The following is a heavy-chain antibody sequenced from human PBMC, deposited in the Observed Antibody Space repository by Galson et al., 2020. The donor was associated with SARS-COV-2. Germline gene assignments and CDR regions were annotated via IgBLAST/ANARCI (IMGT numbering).Heavy chain of an antibody. CDR3: ASCHSDGSGGDFDY. V-gene: IGHV3-23*01. J-gene: IGHJ4*02. CDR1: GLSFNMYA. CDR2: IINSGVST. Sequence: GASLKISCTASGLSFNMYAMSWVRQAPGKGLEWVSTIINSGVSTNYADSVKGRFTISRDNAKNTRDLQMNRLRAEDTAKYYGASCHSDGSGGDFDYWGQGTLVTVSS. D-gene: IGHD3-10*01.